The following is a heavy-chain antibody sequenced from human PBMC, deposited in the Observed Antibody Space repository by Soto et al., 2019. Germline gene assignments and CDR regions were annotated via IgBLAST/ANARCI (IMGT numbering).Heavy chain of an antibody. CDR2: IIPIFGTA. J-gene: IGHJ4*02. D-gene: IGHD3-22*01. V-gene: IGHV1-69*13. CDR3: ARFKYYYDSSGYYLDY. Sequence: GASVKVSCKASGRTFSSYAISWVRQAPGQGLEWMGGIIPIFGTANYAQKFQGRVTITADESTSTAYMELSSLRSEDTAVYYCARFKYYYDSSGYYLDYWGQGTLVTVSS. CDR1: GRTFSSYA.